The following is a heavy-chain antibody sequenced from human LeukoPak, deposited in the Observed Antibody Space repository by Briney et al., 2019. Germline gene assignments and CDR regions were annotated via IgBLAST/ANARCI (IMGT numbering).Heavy chain of an antibody. CDR1: GYTFTGYY. D-gene: IGHD4-17*01. CDR3: ARDNPTGTTYLA. V-gene: IGHV1-2*02. Sequence: ASVKVSCKASGYTFTGYYMHWVRQAPGQGLEWMGWINPNSGGTNYAQKFQGRVTMTRDTSISTAYMELSRLRSDDTAVYYCARDNPTGTTYLAWGQGALVTVYS. J-gene: IGHJ5*01. CDR2: INPNSGGT.